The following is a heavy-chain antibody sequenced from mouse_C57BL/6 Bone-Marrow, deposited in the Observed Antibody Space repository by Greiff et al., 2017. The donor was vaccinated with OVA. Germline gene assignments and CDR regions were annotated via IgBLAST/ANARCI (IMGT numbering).Heavy chain of an antibody. CDR1: GFTFSSYA. V-gene: IGHV5-4*01. Sequence: EVQGVESGGGLVKPGGSLKLSCAASGFTFSSYAMSWVRQTPEKRLEWVATISDGGSYTYYPDNVKGRFTISRDNAKNNLYLQMSHLKSEDTAMYYCAKERNWAAWFAYWGQGTLVTVSA. D-gene: IGHD4-1*01. J-gene: IGHJ3*01. CDR3: AKERNWAAWFAY. CDR2: ISDGGSYT.